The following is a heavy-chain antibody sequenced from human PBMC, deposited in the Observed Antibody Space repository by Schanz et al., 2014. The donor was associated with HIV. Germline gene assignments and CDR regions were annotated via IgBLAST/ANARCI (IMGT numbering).Heavy chain of an antibody. CDR1: GGSFSGYY. V-gene: IGHV4-34*01. D-gene: IGHD2-15*01. CDR2: INHSGST. J-gene: IGHJ5*02. Sequence: QVQLQQWGAGLLKPSETLSLTCAVYGGSFSGYYWSWIRQSPGKGLEWIGEINHSGSTNYNPSLKSRVTISVDASKRQFSLNLASVTAADTAVYYCARGVRRDCRTPDCNTGWFDPWGQGTLVTVSS. CDR3: ARGVRRDCRTPDCNTGWFDP.